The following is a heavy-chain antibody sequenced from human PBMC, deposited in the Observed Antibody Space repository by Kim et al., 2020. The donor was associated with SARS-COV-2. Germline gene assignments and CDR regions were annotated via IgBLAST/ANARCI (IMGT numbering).Heavy chain of an antibody. D-gene: IGHD3-9*01. CDR1: GYTFTSYG. V-gene: IGHV1-18*01. CDR3: AREGPRGIKYFDWLLFDYYYGMDV. Sequence: ASEKVSCKASGYTFTSYGISWVRQAPGQGLEWMGGISAYNGNTNYAQKLQGRVTMTTDTSTSTAYMELRSLRSDDTAVYYCAREGPRGIKYFDWLLFDYYYGMDVWGQGTTVTVSS. J-gene: IGHJ6*02. CDR2: ISAYNGNT.